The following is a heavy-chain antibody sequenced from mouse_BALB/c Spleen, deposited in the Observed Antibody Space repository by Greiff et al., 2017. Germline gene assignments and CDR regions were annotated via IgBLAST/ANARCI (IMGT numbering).Heavy chain of an antibody. Sequence: EVKLMESGGGLVQPGGSRKLSCAASGFTFSDYGMAWVRQAPGKGPEWVAFISNLAYSIYYADTVTGRFTISRENAKNTLYLEMSSLRSEDTAMYYCARNYDYWGQGTLVTVSA. CDR2: ISNLAYSI. CDR1: GFTFSDYG. V-gene: IGHV5-15*02. J-gene: IGHJ3*01. CDR3: ARNYDY. D-gene: IGHD2-4*01.